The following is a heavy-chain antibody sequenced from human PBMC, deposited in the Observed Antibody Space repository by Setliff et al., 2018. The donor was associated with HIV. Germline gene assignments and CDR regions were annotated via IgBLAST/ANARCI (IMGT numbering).Heavy chain of an antibody. V-gene: IGHV1-69*13. J-gene: IGHJ4*02. CDR1: GGTFSSYA. Sequence: SVKVSCKASGGTFSSYAINWVRQAPGQGLEWMGGVIPIFRTAHSAQNFQDRVTITADESTSTAYMDLSSLRSDDTAVYYCAKSSTWGELRGPFDYWGQGTLVTVSS. CDR2: VIPIFRTA. D-gene: IGHD1-26*01. CDR3: AKSSTWGELRGPFDY.